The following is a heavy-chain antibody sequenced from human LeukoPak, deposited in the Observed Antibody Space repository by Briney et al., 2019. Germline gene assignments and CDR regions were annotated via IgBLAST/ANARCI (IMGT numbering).Heavy chain of an antibody. CDR2: IYPDDSNA. Sequence: GESLKISCKGSGYSFTTHWIGWVRQMPGKGLEWMGIIYPDDSNARYSPSFQGQVTLSADKSINTAHLQWSSLRASDTAIYYCARLEEDLTLGVAGYWFVPWGQGTLVTVSS. J-gene: IGHJ5*02. CDR1: GYSFTTHW. D-gene: IGHD3-16*01. V-gene: IGHV5-51*01. CDR3: ARLEEDLTLGVAGYWFVP.